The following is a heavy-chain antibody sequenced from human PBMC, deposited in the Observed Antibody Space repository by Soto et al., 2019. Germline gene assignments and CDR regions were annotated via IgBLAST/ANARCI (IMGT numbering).Heavy chain of an antibody. D-gene: IGHD3-9*01. Sequence: KQSQTLSLTCAISGDRVSSNSAAWNWIRQSPSRGLEWLGRTYYRSKWYNDYAVSVKSRIIINADISKNQFSLQLNSVTPEDTAVYYCARSRDPFYYDIFPLDSWGEGTLVTVSS. CDR1: GDRVSSNSAA. CDR2: TYYRSKWYN. CDR3: ARSRDPFYYDIFPLDS. J-gene: IGHJ4*02. V-gene: IGHV6-1*01.